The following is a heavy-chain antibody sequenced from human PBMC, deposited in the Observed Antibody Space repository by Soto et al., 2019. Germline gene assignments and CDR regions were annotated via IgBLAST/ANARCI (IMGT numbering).Heavy chain of an antibody. CDR2: INPSGVST. J-gene: IGHJ3*02. Sequence: ASVKVSCKASGGTFTSYYMHWVRQAPGQGLEWMGIINPSGVSTSYAQKFQGRVTMTRDTSTSTVYMELSSLRFEDTAVYYCTRAPSYGAFDIWGQGTMVTVSS. D-gene: IGHD4-17*01. CDR1: GGTFTSYY. CDR3: TRAPSYGAFDI. V-gene: IGHV1-46*03.